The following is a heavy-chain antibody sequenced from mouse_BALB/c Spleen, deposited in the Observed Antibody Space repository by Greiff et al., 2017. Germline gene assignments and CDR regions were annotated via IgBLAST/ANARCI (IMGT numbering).Heavy chain of an antibody. Sequence: VHLVESGAELVRPGSSVKISCKASGYAFSSYWMNWVKQRPGQGLEWIGQIYPGDGDTNYNGKFKGKATLTADKSSSTAYMQLSSLTSEDSAVYFCLYYGSSYYFDYWGQGTTLTVSS. CDR3: LYYGSSYYFDY. CDR1: GYAFSSYW. D-gene: IGHD1-1*01. V-gene: IGHV1-80*01. J-gene: IGHJ2*01. CDR2: IYPGDGDT.